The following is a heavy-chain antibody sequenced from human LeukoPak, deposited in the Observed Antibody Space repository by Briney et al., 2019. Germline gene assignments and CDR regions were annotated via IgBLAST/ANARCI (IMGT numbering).Heavy chain of an antibody. J-gene: IGHJ4*02. V-gene: IGHV3-30-3*01. CDR3: ARDREYYDFWSGYYIRGSLDY. CDR2: ISYDGSNK. D-gene: IGHD3-3*01. Sequence: GGSLRLSCAASGFTFSSYAMHWVRQAAGKGLEWVAVISYDGSNKYYADSVKGRFTISRDNSKNTLYLQMNSLRAEDTAVYYCARDREYYDFWSGYYIRGSLDYWGQGTLVTVSS. CDR1: GFTFSSYA.